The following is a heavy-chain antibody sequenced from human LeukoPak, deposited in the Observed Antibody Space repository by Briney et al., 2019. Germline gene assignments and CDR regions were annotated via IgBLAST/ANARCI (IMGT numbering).Heavy chain of an antibody. Sequence: RGESLKISCKCSGYSCTSYWIGWVRQMPGKGLEGMGIIYPCDSDTRYSPSFQGQVTLSVDKSISTAYLQWSSLKASDTAIYYCARLPGRGYSYGPFDYWGQGTLVTVSS. CDR3: ARLPGRGYSYGPFDY. D-gene: IGHD5-18*01. CDR1: GYSCTSYW. J-gene: IGHJ4*02. V-gene: IGHV5-51*01. CDR2: IYPCDSDT.